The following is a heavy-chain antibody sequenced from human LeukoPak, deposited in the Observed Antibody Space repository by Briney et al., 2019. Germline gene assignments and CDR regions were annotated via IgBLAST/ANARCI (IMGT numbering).Heavy chain of an antibody. Sequence: PGGSLRLSCAASGFTFSSYWMSWVRQAPGKGLEWVANIKLDGSEKYYVDSVKGRFTISRDNAKNSLYLQMNSLRAEDTAVYYCTHSSGYYASWGQGTLVTVSS. V-gene: IGHV3-7*01. CDR3: THSSGYYAS. D-gene: IGHD3-22*01. J-gene: IGHJ5*02. CDR2: IKLDGSEK. CDR1: GFTFSSYW.